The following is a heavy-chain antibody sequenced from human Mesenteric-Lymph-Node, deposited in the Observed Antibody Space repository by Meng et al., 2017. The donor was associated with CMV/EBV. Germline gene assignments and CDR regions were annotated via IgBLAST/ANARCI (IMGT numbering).Heavy chain of an antibody. V-gene: IGHV4-39*01. J-gene: IGHJ4*02. D-gene: IGHD3-22*01. CDR2: VHHSGTT. Sequence: QPQGSGPGLVKPSETLSLSCIVSGDSISNSTYYWTWIRQPPGKGLEWIGSVHHSGTTYYNPSLKGRLTISVDTSANLFSLRLTTVTAADTATYYCARRGNYDSDYSEYWGQGTLVTVSS. CDR1: GDSISNSTYY. CDR3: ARRGNYDSDYSEY.